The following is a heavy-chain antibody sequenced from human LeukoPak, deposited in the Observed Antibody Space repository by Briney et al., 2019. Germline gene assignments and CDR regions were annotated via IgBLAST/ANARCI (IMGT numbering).Heavy chain of an antibody. J-gene: IGHJ6*03. CDR1: GGSISSSSYY. Sequence: PSETLSLTCTVSGGSISSSSYYWGWIRQPPGKGLEWIGSIYYSGSTYYNPSLKSRVTISVDTSKNQFSLKLNSVTAADTAVYYCARRTSSYYYYYYMDVWGKGTTVTVSS. CDR2: IYYSGST. CDR3: ARRTSSYYYYYYMDV. D-gene: IGHD2-2*01. V-gene: IGHV4-39*01.